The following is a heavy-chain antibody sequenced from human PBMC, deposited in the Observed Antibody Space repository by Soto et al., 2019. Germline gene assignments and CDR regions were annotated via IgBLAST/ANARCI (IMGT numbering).Heavy chain of an antibody. V-gene: IGHV4-31*03. CDR3: ARETGTLRSRNCDY. CDR1: GGSISTVGHY. J-gene: IGHJ4*02. Sequence: PSETLSLTCSVSGGSISTVGHYWTWIRQPPGKGLEWIGSIYHTGSTYYSKSLRSRLTMSVDTSKSQFSLRLSSVTDADTAVYYCARETGTLRSRNCDYWGQGSLVTVSS. D-gene: IGHD7-27*01. CDR2: IYHTGST.